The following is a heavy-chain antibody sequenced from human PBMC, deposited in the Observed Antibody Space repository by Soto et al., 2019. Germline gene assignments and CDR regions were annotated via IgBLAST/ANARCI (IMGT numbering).Heavy chain of an antibody. CDR1: GYSFTSYW. J-gene: IGHJ4*02. CDR3: GRHEATGGYSGYDLDY. CDR2: IYPGDSDT. Sequence: GESLKISCKGSGYSFTSYWIGWVRQMPGKGLEWMGIIYPGDSDTRYSPSFQGQVTISADKSISTAYLQWSSLKASDTAMYYCGRHEATGGYSGYDLDYWGQGTLVTVSS. D-gene: IGHD5-12*01. V-gene: IGHV5-51*01.